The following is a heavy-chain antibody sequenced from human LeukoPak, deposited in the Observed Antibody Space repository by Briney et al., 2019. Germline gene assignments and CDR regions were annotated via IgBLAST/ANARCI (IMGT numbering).Heavy chain of an antibody. D-gene: IGHD5-18*01. V-gene: IGHV3-23*01. Sequence: GGTLRLSCAASGFTFSSYGMSWVRQAPGKGLEWVSAISGSGGSTYYADSVKGRFTISRDNAKNTLYLQMNSLRAEDTAVYYCAREPQEDTVFDYWGQGTLVTVSS. CDR2: ISGSGGST. CDR3: AREPQEDTVFDY. J-gene: IGHJ4*02. CDR1: GFTFSSYG.